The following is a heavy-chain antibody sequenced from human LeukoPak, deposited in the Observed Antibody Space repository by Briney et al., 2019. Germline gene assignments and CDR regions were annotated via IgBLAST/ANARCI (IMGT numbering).Heavy chain of an antibody. CDR3: AKDHDYGGNPYYFDY. Sequence: GGSLRLSCAASGFTFSSYGMHWVRQAPGKGLEWVAFIRYGGSNKYYADSVKGGFTTSRDNSKNTLYLQMNSLRAEDAAVYYCAKDHDYGGNPYYFDYWGQGTLVTVSS. CDR2: IRYGGSNK. J-gene: IGHJ4*02. V-gene: IGHV3-30*02. CDR1: GFTFSSYG. D-gene: IGHD4-23*01.